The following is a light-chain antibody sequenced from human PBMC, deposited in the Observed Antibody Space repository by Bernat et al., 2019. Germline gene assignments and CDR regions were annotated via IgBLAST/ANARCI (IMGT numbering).Light chain of an antibody. CDR3: QQRSKWPIT. CDR1: QSVYTY. Sequence: EIVLTQSPATLSLSPGERATLSCRASQSVYTYLAWYQQKPGQAPRLLIYAASYRATGIPARFSVSGSGTDFTLTISRLEPEDFALYYCQQRSKWPITVGQGTRLEIK. V-gene: IGKV3-11*01. CDR2: AAS. J-gene: IGKJ5*01.